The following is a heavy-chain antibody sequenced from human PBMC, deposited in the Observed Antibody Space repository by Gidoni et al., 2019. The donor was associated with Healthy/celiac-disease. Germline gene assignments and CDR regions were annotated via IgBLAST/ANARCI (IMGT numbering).Heavy chain of an antibody. Sequence: EVQLVESGGGLVQPGGSLRLSCAASGFTFSSYWMSWVGQAPGKGLEWVANIKQDGSEKYYVDSVKGRFTISRDNAKNSLYLQMNSLRAEDTAVYYCARDHILVRGAPHDAFDIWGQGTMVTVSS. CDR1: GFTFSSYW. J-gene: IGHJ3*02. D-gene: IGHD3-10*01. CDR2: IKQDGSEK. V-gene: IGHV3-7*01. CDR3: ARDHILVRGAPHDAFDI.